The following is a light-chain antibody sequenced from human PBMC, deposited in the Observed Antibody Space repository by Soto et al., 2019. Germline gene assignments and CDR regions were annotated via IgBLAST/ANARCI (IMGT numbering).Light chain of an antibody. Sequence: EIVMTQFPATLYVSPGERATLSCRASQSVSSNLAWYQQKPGQAPRLLIYGASTRATGIPARFSGSGSGTEFTLTISSLQSEDFAVYYCQQYNNWSLFGGGTKVQIK. CDR1: QSVSSN. V-gene: IGKV3-15*01. CDR3: QQYNNWSL. J-gene: IGKJ4*01. CDR2: GAS.